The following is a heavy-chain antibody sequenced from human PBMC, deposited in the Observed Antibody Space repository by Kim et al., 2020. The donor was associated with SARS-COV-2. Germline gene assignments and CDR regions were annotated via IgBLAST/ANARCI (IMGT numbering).Heavy chain of an antibody. CDR1: GGSISSSSYY. CDR2: IYYSGST. V-gene: IGHV4-39*01. Sequence: SETLSLTCTVSGGSISSSSYYWGWIRQPPGKGLEWIGSIYYSGSTYYNPSLKSRVTISVDTSKNQFSLKLSSVTAADTAVYYCARREGYCSSTSCYSSGTDYWGQGTLVTVSS. CDR3: ARREGYCSSTSCYSSGTDY. D-gene: IGHD2-2*02. J-gene: IGHJ4*02.